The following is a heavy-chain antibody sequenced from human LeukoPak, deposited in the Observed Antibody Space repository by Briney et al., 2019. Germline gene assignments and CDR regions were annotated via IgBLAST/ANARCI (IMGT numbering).Heavy chain of an antibody. CDR3: ARCGSSSPIDY. Sequence: KSGGSLRLSCAASGFTFSSYSMNWVRQAPGKGLEWVSSISSSSSYIYYADSVKGRFTISRDNAKNSLYLQMNSLGAEDTAVYYCARCGSSSPIDYWGQGTLVTVSS. CDR1: GFTFSSYS. D-gene: IGHD6-13*01. CDR2: ISSSSSYI. J-gene: IGHJ4*02. V-gene: IGHV3-21*01.